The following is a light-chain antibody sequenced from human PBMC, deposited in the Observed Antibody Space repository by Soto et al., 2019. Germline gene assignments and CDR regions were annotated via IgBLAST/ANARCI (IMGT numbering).Light chain of an antibody. CDR2: EVS. V-gene: IGLV2-14*01. CDR1: SSDVGGYNY. CDR3: SSYTSSSTQV. J-gene: IGLJ1*01. Sequence: QSALTQPAAVSGSPGQSITISCTGTSSDVGGYNYVSWYQQHPGKAPKLMIYEVSNRPSGISNRFSGSKSDNTASLTISGLQAEDEADYYCSSYTSSSTQVFGTGTKVTVL.